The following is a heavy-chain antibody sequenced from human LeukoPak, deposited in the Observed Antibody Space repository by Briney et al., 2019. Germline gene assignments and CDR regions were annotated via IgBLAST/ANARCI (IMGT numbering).Heavy chain of an antibody. CDR2: INHSGST. Sequence: SETLSLTCDVYGGSFSGYYWSWIRQPPGKGLEWIGEINHSGSTNYNPSLKSRVTIPVDTSKNQFSLKLRSVTAADTAVYYCARVAMGYYDSSGYKLWGQGTLVTVSS. J-gene: IGHJ4*02. V-gene: IGHV4-34*01. D-gene: IGHD3-22*01. CDR1: GGSFSGYY. CDR3: ARVAMGYYDSSGYKL.